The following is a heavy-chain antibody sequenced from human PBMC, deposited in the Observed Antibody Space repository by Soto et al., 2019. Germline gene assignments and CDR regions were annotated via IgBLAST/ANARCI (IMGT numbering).Heavy chain of an antibody. Sequence: EVQLVESGGGLVQPGESLRVSCAASGFTVSNNLMSWFRQAPGKGLEWVAVIYRDGSTTYYADSVKGGFTISRDTSKNTLYLPIQRRRGEDAAVFYSTTSVSGSCFPYYWGQGTLVTVSS. D-gene: IGHD3-10*01. V-gene: IGHV3-66*01. CDR3: TTSVSGSCFPYY. CDR1: GFTVSNNL. J-gene: IGHJ4*02. CDR2: IYRDGSTT.